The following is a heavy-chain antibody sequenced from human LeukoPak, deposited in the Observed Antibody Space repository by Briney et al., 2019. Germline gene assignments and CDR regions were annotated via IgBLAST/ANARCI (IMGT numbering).Heavy chain of an antibody. CDR2: IKQDRSEK. Sequence: GGSLRLSCAASGFTFSNYWMSWVRQAPGKGLEWVANIKQDRSEKYYVDSVKGRFTISRDNAKNSLYLQMNSLRAEDTAVYYCARDPNYDYVWGSLYFDYWGPGTLVTVSS. CDR3: ARDPNYDYVWGSLYFDY. J-gene: IGHJ4*02. CDR1: GFTFSNYW. V-gene: IGHV3-7*01. D-gene: IGHD3-16*01.